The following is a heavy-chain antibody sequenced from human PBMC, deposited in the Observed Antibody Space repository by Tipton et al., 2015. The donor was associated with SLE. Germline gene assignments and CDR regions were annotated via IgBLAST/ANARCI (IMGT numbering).Heavy chain of an antibody. V-gene: IGHV3-7*01. CDR1: GFTFSDHW. Sequence: SLRLSCAASGFTFSDHWMNWVRQAPGKGLEWVASINQGGSENHYVDSVRGRFTISRDTAKNSLYLQMNTLRAEDTAVYYCAREAAGGWFQHWGQGTLVTVSS. CDR3: AREAAGGWFQH. D-gene: IGHD6-13*01. J-gene: IGHJ1*01. CDR2: INQGGSEN.